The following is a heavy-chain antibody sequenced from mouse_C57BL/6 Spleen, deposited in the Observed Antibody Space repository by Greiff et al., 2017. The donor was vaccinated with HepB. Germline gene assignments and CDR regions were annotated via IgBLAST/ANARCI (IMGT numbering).Heavy chain of an antibody. V-gene: IGHV1-54*01. CDR2: INPGSGGT. J-gene: IGHJ2*01. Sequence: QVQLQQSGAELVRPGTSVKVSCKASGYAFTNYLIEWVKQRPGQGLEWIGVINPGSGGTNYNEKFKGKATLTADKSSSTAYMQLSSLTSEDSAVYLCARRDYYGSTPHFDYWGQGTTLTVSS. D-gene: IGHD1-1*01. CDR1: GYAFTNYL. CDR3: ARRDYYGSTPHFDY.